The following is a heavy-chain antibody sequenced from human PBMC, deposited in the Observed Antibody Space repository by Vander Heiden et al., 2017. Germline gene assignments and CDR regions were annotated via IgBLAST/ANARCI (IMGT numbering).Heavy chain of an antibody. J-gene: IGHJ2*01. Sequence: EVQLVESGGGLVQPGGSLSLSCAASGFTFSTYTMHWVRQAPGKGLECVSAISGYGGSTYYANSVKGRFTISRDNSKNTVYLQMGSLRAEDMAVYYCARRTVGWYFDLWGRGTLVTVSS. CDR1: GFTFSTYT. V-gene: IGHV3-64*01. CDR2: ISGYGGST. CDR3: ARRTVGWYFDL. D-gene: IGHD1-1*01.